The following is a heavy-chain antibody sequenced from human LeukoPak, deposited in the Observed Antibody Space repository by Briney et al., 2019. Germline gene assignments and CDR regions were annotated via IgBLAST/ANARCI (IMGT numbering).Heavy chain of an antibody. J-gene: IGHJ4*02. CDR2: IHIGGNT. V-gene: IGHV3-53*01. CDR1: GITVSTNF. D-gene: IGHD3-10*02. CDR3: VRGHYVGSAY. Sequence: GGSLRLSCDVSGITVSTNFMRWVRQAPGEGLESVSVIHIGGNTYYADSVKGRFTNSRDNTKNTLYLQMSSLRAEDTVVYYCVRGHYVGSAYWGQGTLVTVSS.